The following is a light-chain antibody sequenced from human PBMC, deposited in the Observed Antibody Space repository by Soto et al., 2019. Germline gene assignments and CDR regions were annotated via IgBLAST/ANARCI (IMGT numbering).Light chain of an antibody. CDR1: TGAVTGRHY. V-gene: IGLV7-46*01. J-gene: IGLJ1*01. Sequence: QAVVTQEPSLTVSPGGTVTLTCGPSTGAVTGRHYPYWFQQKPGQAPRTLIYDTSNKHSWTPARFSGSLLGGKAALTLSGAQPEDEAEYYCLLSYSGASYVFGTGTKVTVL. CDR2: DTS. CDR3: LLSYSGASYV.